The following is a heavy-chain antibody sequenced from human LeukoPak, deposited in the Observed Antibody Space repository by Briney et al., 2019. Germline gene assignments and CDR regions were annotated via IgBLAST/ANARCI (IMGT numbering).Heavy chain of an antibody. Sequence: GGSLRLSCAASGFTFSSYSMNWVRQAPGKGLEWVSSISSSSSYIYYADSVKGRFTISRDNAKNSLYLQMNSLRAEDTAVYYCARGQVVPAAIGYDAFDIWGQGTMVTVSS. V-gene: IGHV3-21*01. J-gene: IGHJ3*02. CDR1: GFTFSSYS. CDR3: ARGQVVPAAIGYDAFDI. CDR2: ISSSSSYI. D-gene: IGHD2-2*01.